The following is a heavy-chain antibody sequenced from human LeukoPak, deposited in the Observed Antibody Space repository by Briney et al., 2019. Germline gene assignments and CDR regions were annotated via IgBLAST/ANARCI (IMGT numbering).Heavy chain of an antibody. D-gene: IGHD1-1*01. V-gene: IGHV4-34*01. J-gene: IGHJ3*02. CDR2: INHSGST. CDR1: GGSFSGYY. Sequence: SETLSLTCAVYGGSFSGYYWSWIRQPPGKGLEWIGEINHSGSTNYNPSLKSRVTISVDTSKNQFSLKLSSVTAADTAVYYCARGLRRHRAFDIRGQGTMVTVSS. CDR3: ARGLRRHRAFDI.